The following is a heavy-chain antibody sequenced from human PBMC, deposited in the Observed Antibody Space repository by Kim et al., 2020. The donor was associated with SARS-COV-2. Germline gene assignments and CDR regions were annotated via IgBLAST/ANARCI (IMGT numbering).Heavy chain of an antibody. D-gene: IGHD3-10*01. CDR3: VRDQSPHHGAWSGELYYPFAV. J-gene: IGHJ6*04. CDR1: GFVFESFA. CDR2: ISNNGGTP. Sequence: GGSLRLSCTASGFVFESFAMSWVRLSPGRALEWVAAISNNGGTPFYAASVGGRCSVSRDNSKNALFLFLESLVVEDTAHYYCVRDQSPHHGAWSGELYYPFAVWGEGSSVVVPP. V-gene: IGHV3-23*05.